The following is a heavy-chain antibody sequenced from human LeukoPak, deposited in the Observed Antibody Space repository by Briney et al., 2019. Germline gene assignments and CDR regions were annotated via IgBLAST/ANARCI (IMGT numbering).Heavy chain of an antibody. D-gene: IGHD2-21*02. Sequence: GGSLRLSCAASGFTLSSNYMSRVRQAPGKGLEWVSVIYSGGGTYYADSVKGRFTISRDNSMNTVYLQMNSLRAEDTAVYYCATETDDYWGQGTLVTVSS. V-gene: IGHV3-66*01. J-gene: IGHJ4*02. CDR2: IYSGGGT. CDR3: ATETDDY. CDR1: GFTLSSNY.